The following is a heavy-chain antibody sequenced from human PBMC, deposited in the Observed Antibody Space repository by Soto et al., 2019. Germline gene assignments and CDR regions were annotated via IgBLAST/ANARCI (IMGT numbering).Heavy chain of an antibody. J-gene: IGHJ4*02. Sequence: QLQLQESGPGLVKPSETLSLTCTVSGGSISSSSYYWGWIRKPPGTGLGWIGSFYYSGSTYYNSALKCRVPVSEHTSKHPCSQELSFVTTADRPLYYCARHYGYEVFAYWGKGTLVTVSA. D-gene: IGHD5-18*01. CDR1: GGSISSSSYY. V-gene: IGHV4-39*01. CDR3: ARHYGYEVFAY. CDR2: FYYSGST.